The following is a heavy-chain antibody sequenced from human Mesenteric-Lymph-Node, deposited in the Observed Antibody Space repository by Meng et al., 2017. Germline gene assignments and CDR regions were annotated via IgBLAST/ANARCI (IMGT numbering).Heavy chain of an antibody. CDR2: IWYDGSNK. J-gene: IGHJ3*02. CDR3: ARDPAYGAFDI. V-gene: IGHV3-33*01. D-gene: IGHD2-21*01. Sequence: GESLKISCAASGFTFSSYGMHWVRQAPGKGLEWVAVIWYDGSNKYYADSVKGRFTISRDNAKNSVYLQMNSLRADDTAVYYCARDPAYGAFDIWGQATMV. CDR1: GFTFSSYG.